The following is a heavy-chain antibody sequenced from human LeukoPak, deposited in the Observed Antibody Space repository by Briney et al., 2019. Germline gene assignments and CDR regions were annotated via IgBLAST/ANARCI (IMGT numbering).Heavy chain of an antibody. J-gene: IGHJ4*02. V-gene: IGHV4-59*08. CDR3: ARRLGGTSTGFGY. D-gene: IGHD2-2*01. Sequence: PSETLSLTCTVSGDSINSYYRSWIRQPPGKGLEWIGYIYYSGSTTYNPSLKSRVTISVDTSKNQFSLKLSSVTAADTAVYYCARRLGGTSTGFGYWGQGTLVTVSS. CDR2: IYYSGST. CDR1: GDSINSYY.